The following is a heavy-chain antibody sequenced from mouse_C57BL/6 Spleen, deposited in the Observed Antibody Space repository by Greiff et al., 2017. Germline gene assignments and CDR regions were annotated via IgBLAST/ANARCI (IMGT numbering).Heavy chain of an antibody. CDR1: GYTFTSYW. V-gene: IGHV1-64*01. J-gene: IGHJ4*01. Sequence: QVQLKEPGAELVKPGASVKLSCKASGYTFTSYWMHWVKQRPGQGLEWIGMIHPNSGSTNYNEKFKSKATLTVDKSSSTAYMQLSSLTSEDSAVYYCARDYGNRYYAMDYWGQGTSVTVSS. CDR3: ARDYGNRYYAMDY. D-gene: IGHD2-1*01. CDR2: IHPNSGST.